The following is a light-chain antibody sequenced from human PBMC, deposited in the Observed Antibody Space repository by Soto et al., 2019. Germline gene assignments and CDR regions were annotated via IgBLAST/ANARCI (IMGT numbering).Light chain of an antibody. CDR1: QSVSSN. CDR2: GAS. Sequence: EIVMTQSPATLSVSPGERATLSCRASQSVSSNLAWYQQKRGQAPRLLIHGASTRATGIPARFSGSGSGTEFTLTISSLQSEDFAVYYCQQYNNWPITFGQGTRLEIK. CDR3: QQYNNWPIT. J-gene: IGKJ5*01. V-gene: IGKV3-15*01.